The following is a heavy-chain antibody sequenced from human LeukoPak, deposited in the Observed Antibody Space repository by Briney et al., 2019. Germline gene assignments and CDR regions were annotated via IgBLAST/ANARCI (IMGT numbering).Heavy chain of an antibody. J-gene: IGHJ6*03. CDR1: GFTFDDYG. V-gene: IGHV3-20*04. D-gene: IGHD3-22*01. CDR3: ARGCNYYDSSGYGPNYYYYYMDV. CDR2: INWNGGST. Sequence: GGSLRLSCAASGFTFDDYGMNWVRQAPGKGLKWVSGINWNGGSTGYADSVKGRFTISRDNAKSSLYLQMNSLRAEDTALYYCARGCNYYDSSGYGPNYYYYYMDVWGKGTTVTVSS.